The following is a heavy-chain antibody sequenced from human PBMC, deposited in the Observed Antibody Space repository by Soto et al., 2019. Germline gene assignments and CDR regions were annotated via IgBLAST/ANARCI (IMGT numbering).Heavy chain of an antibody. CDR3: ARVGYFHSFDI. Sequence: QVQLVQSGAEVKKPGASVMVSCKASGYTFISYGISWVRLAPGQGLQWMGWISAYDGNTNYAQNLHGRVTMTTDTSTNTAYMELRSLRSDDTAVYYCARVGYFHSFDIWGQGTMVTVSS. V-gene: IGHV1-18*01. CDR1: GYTFISYG. D-gene: IGHD2-21*01. J-gene: IGHJ3*02. CDR2: ISAYDGNT.